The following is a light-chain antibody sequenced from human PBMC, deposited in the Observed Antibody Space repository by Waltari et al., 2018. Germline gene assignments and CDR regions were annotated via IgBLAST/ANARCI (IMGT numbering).Light chain of an antibody. J-gene: IGKJ2*03. CDR2: AAS. Sequence: EIQMTPSPTSLSASVGDRVTLTCRASQSISSYLNWYQQKPGKAPKLLIYAASSLQGGVPSRFSGSGSGTDFTLTISSLQPEDSATHYCQQSYSSPQNSFGQGTKVEIK. V-gene: IGKV1-39*01. CDR3: QQSYSSPQNS. CDR1: QSISSY.